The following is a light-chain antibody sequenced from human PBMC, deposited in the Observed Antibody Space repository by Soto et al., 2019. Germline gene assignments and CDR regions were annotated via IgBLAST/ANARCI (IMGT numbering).Light chain of an antibody. CDR1: QSVKSTY. CDR3: QLYDSSPSFT. CDR2: GAS. V-gene: IGKV3-20*01. J-gene: IGKJ3*01. Sequence: EIVLTQSPGTLSLSPGERATLSCRVSQSVKSTYLAWYQQKPGQAPRLLIYGASSRATGIPDRFSGSGSGTDFTLTISRLKPEDFAVYYCQLYDSSPSFTFGPGTKVEIK.